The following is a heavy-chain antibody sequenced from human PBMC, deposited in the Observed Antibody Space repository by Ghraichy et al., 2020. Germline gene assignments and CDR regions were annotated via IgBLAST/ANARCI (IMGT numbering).Heavy chain of an antibody. J-gene: IGHJ6*02. CDR3: ARGRSPDVNWNDDIYYYYGMDV. D-gene: IGHD1-1*01. Sequence: ASVKVSCKASGYPFSNYDVIWVRQATGQGLEWMGWMNPNSGNAGYAQQFQGRVTMTRDTSISKAYMELSSPRSEDTAVYYCARGRSPDVNWNDDIYYYYGMDVWGQGTTVTVSS. V-gene: IGHV1-8*01. CDR1: GYPFSNYD. CDR2: MNPNSGNA.